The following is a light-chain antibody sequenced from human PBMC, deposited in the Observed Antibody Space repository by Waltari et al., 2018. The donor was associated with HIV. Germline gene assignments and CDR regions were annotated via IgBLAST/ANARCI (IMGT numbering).Light chain of an antibody. Sequence: DFVMSQSPDSLAVSLGERATINCKSSQSVLYRSNNMNYLSWYQQKAGKPPKLLIYWASTRASGVPDRIRGSGSGTDFTLTINSLQAEDVAVYYCQQYYNTPYTFGQGTKLEIK. CDR3: QQYYNTPYT. J-gene: IGKJ2*01. V-gene: IGKV4-1*01. CDR1: QSVLYRSNNMNY. CDR2: WAS.